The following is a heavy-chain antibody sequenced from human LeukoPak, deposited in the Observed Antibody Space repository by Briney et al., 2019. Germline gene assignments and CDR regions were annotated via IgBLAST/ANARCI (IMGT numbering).Heavy chain of an antibody. CDR2: ISGSGGST. Sequence: GGSLRLSCAASGFTFSSYAMSWVRQAPGRGLEWVSAISGSGGSTYYADSVKGRFTISRDNSKNTLYLQMNSLRAEDTAVYYCAAEVPAAITYGMDVWGQGTTVTVSS. J-gene: IGHJ6*02. V-gene: IGHV3-23*01. CDR1: GFTFSSYA. D-gene: IGHD2-2*01. CDR3: AAEVPAAITYGMDV.